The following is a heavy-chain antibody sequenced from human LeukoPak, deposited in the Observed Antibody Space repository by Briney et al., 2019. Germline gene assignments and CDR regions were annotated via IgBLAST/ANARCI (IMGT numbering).Heavy chain of an antibody. V-gene: IGHV3-21*01. CDR1: GFSFSTYS. D-gene: IGHD4-17*01. CDR3: ARAVPTEYYFDY. J-gene: IGHJ4*02. Sequence: GGSLRLSCTASGFSFSTYSMNWVRQAPGKGLEWVSSISSSSSYIYYADSVKGRFTVSRDNAKNSLYLQMNSLRAEDTAVYYCARAVPTEYYFDYWGQGTLVTVPS. CDR2: ISSSSSYI.